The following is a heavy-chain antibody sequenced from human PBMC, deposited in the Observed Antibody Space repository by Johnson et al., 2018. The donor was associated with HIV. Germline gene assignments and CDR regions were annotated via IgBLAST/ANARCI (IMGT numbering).Heavy chain of an antibody. CDR3: AKERAYIRSFDI. J-gene: IGHJ3*02. D-gene: IGHD1-14*01. CDR1: GFTFSSYW. CDR2: IKQDGSEK. V-gene: IGHV3-7*03. Sequence: EVQLVESGGGVVQPGGSLRLSCAASGFTFSSYWMSWVRQAPGKGLEWVANIKQDGSEKYYADSVKGRFTISRDNSKNTLYLQMNSLRAEDTAMYYCAKERAYIRSFDIWGQGTVVTVSS.